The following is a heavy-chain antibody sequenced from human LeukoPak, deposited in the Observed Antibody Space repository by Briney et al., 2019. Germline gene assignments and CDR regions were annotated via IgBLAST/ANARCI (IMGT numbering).Heavy chain of an antibody. CDR2: IYYSGST. CDR1: GGSISSGGYY. J-gene: IGHJ4*02. D-gene: IGHD6-19*01. CDR3: ARVEYSSGWLDFDY. V-gene: IGHV4-30-4*08. Sequence: PSQTLSLTCTVSGGSISSGGYYWSWIRQPPGKGLEWIGYIYYSGSTYYNPSLKSRVTISVDTSKNQFSLKLSSVTAADTAVYYCARVEYSSGWLDFDYWGQGTLVTVSS.